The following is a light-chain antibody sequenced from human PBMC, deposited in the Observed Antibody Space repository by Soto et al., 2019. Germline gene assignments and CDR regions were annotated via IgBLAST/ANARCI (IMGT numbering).Light chain of an antibody. Sequence: IVMTQSPATLSVSPGERVTFSCRASQNVYTNLAWYQHKPGQAPRLLISGASTGATGIPARFSGSGSGTEFTLTINSLQSEGFAVYYCQQFYTWPVTFGGGTKVEIK. CDR2: GAS. J-gene: IGKJ4*01. CDR1: QNVYTN. CDR3: QQFYTWPVT. V-gene: IGKV3-15*01.